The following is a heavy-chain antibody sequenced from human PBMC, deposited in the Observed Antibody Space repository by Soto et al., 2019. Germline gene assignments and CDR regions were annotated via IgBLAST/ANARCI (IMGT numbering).Heavy chain of an antibody. CDR2: INPDAGVT. CDR1: GYSFTTYL. J-gene: IGHJ3*01. V-gene: IGHV1-46*01. Sequence: AAVKVSCKASGYSFTTYLINWVRQAPGQGLEWMGSINPDAGVTTYAQRFQGRVVMTRDTSTTTVYMELNSLRSEDTAVYYCAKEENAFDVWGQGTVVTVSS. CDR3: AKEENAFDV.